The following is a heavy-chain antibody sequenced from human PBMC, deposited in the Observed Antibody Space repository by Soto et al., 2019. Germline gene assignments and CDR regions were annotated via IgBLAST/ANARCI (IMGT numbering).Heavy chain of an antibody. CDR2: IYSGGST. Sequence: GGSLRLSCADSGFTVSSNYMSWFRQATGKGLEWVSVIYSGGSTYYADSVKGRFTISRDNPKNTLYLQMNSLRAEDTAVYYCAREDYYYSSGYYYEDYWGQGTLVTVSS. V-gene: IGHV3-53*01. D-gene: IGHD3-22*01. CDR3: AREDYYYSSGYYYEDY. CDR1: GFTVSSNY. J-gene: IGHJ4*02.